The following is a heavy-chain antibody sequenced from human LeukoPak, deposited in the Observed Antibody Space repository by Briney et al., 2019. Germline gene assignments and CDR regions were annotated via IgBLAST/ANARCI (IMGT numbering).Heavy chain of an antibody. J-gene: IGHJ4*02. CDR3: ARLVRGYYDSSGYPDY. V-gene: IGHV4-38-2*01. CDR1: GYSISSGYY. Sequence: SETLSLTCAVSGYSISSGYYWGWIRQPPGKGLEWIGSIYYSGSTYYNPSLKSRVTISVDTSKNQFSLKLSSVTAADTAVYYCARLVRGYYDSSGYPDYWGQGTLVTVSS. D-gene: IGHD3-22*01. CDR2: IYYSGST.